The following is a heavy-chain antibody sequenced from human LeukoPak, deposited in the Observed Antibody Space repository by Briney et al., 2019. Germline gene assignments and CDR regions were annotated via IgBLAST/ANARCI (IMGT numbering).Heavy chain of an antibody. CDR3: ARDLGSLWLGEGGAFDI. CDR2: ISSSSSYI. CDR1: GFTFSSYS. D-gene: IGHD3-10*01. J-gene: IGHJ3*02. V-gene: IGHV3-21*01. Sequence: PGGSLRLSCAASGFTFSSYSMNWVRQAPGRGLEWVSSISSSSSYIYYADSVKGRFTISRDNAKNSLYLQMNSLRAEDTAVYYCARDLGSLWLGEGGAFDIWGQGTMVTVSS.